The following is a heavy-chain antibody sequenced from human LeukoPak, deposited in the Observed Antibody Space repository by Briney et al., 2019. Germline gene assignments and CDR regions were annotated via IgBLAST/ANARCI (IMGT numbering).Heavy chain of an antibody. J-gene: IGHJ4*02. CDR3: VKNGWLDY. CDR1: GFTFSSQN. Sequence: GGSLRLSCAASGFTFSSQNMNWARQAPGKGLEWVAYISTSGDSTKYADSEEGRFTISRDNAENSLFLLMNSLRVEGTAVYYCVKNGWLDYWGQGILVTVSS. V-gene: IGHV3-21*06. D-gene: IGHD6-19*01. CDR2: ISTSGDST.